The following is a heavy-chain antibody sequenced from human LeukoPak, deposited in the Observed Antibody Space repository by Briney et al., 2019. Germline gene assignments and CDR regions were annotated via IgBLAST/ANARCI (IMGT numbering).Heavy chain of an antibody. D-gene: IGHD2-2*01. CDR3: ARGAIVVVPAAEDDAFDI. Sequence: GGSLRLSCAASGFTFSSYEMNWVRQAPGKGLEWVSYIGSSGSTIYYADSVKGRFTISRDNAKNSLYLQMNSLRAEDTAVYYCARGAIVVVPAAEDDAFDIWGQGTMVTVSS. CDR2: IGSSGSTI. V-gene: IGHV3-48*03. J-gene: IGHJ3*02. CDR1: GFTFSSYE.